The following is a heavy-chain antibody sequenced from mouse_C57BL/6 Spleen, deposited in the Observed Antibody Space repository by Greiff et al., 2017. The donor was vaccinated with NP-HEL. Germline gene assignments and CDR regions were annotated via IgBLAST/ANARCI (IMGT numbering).Heavy chain of an antibody. CDR2: INYDGSST. V-gene: IGHV5-16*01. D-gene: IGHD1-1*01. CDR3: ARGDYLLPRDWYFDV. CDR1: GFTFSDYY. J-gene: IGHJ1*03. Sequence: EVKLMESEGGLVQPGSSMKLSCTASGFTFSDYYMAWVRQVPEKGLEWVANINYDGSSTYYLDSLKSRFIISRDNAKNILYLQMSSLKSEDTATYYCARGDYLLPRDWYFDVWGTGTTVTVSS.